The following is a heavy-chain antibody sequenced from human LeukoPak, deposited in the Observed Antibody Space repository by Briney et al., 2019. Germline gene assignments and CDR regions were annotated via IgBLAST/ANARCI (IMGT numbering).Heavy chain of an antibody. CDR3: ARDKAHTYGYYFDP. J-gene: IGHJ4*02. CDR1: GDAISTYY. D-gene: IGHD3-10*01. CDR2: IANGRT. Sequence: SETLSLTCTVSGDAISTYYYNWIRQTPGKGLEWIGHIANGRTDYNPSLKSRAIISVDTSENQISLKLTSVTAADTAIYYCARDKAHTYGYYFDPWGQGTQVLVSS. V-gene: IGHV4-4*08.